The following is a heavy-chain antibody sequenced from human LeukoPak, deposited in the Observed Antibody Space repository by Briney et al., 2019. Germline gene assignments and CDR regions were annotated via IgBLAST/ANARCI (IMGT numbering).Heavy chain of an antibody. Sequence: PSETLSLTCAVYGGSFSGYYWSWIRQPPGKGLEWIGEINHSGSTNYNPSLKSRVTTSVDTSKSQFSLKLSSVTAADTAVYYCASSPRAPHFYDSSGTRGGYWGQGTLVTVSS. D-gene: IGHD3-22*01. CDR2: INHSGST. CDR1: GGSFSGYY. CDR3: ASSPRAPHFYDSSGTRGGY. V-gene: IGHV4-34*01. J-gene: IGHJ4*02.